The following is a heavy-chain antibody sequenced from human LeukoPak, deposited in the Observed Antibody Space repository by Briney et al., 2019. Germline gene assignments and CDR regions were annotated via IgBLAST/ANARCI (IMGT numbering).Heavy chain of an antibody. CDR3: ATGYYEPFEK. Sequence: SETLSLTCTVSGSSISSYYWNWIRQPPGKGPEWIGCISDTGTTKYNPAFKSRVTISVDTSKNQFSLKLTSVTAADTAVYFCATGYYEPFEKWGQGTLVRVSS. CDR1: GSSISSYY. J-gene: IGHJ4*02. D-gene: IGHD3-22*01. CDR2: ISDTGTT. V-gene: IGHV4-59*01.